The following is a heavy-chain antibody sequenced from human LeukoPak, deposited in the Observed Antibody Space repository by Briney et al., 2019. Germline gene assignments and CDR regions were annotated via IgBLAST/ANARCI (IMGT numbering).Heavy chain of an antibody. Sequence: PGGSPRLSCAASGFTFSSYGMHWVRQAPGKGLEWVAFIRYDGSNKYYADSVKGRFTISRDNSKNTLYLQMNSLRAEDTAVYYCAKARYGYHYYYYMDVWGKGTTVTVSS. V-gene: IGHV3-30*02. CDR1: GFTFSSYG. CDR3: AKARYGYHYYYYMDV. D-gene: IGHD3-16*01. J-gene: IGHJ6*03. CDR2: IRYDGSNK.